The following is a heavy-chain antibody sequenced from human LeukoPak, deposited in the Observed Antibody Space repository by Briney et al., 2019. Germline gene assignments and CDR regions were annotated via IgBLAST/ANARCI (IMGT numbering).Heavy chain of an antibody. D-gene: IGHD6-13*01. CDR2: IIPIFGTA. CDR3: ARDGRIAAAAPYHYYMDV. V-gene: IGHV1-69*05. Sequence: ASVKVSCKASGGTFSSYAISWVRQAPGQGLEWMGGIIPIFGTANYAQKFQGRVTITTDESTSTAYMELSSLRSEDTAVYYCARDGRIAAAAPYHYYMDVWGKGTTVTVSS. CDR1: GGTFSSYA. J-gene: IGHJ6*03.